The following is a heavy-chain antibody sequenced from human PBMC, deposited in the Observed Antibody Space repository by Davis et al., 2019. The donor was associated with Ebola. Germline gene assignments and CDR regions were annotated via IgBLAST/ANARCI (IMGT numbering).Heavy chain of an antibody. CDR1: GFTFNSYW. Sequence: PGGSLRLSCAASGFTFNSYWFHWVRQAPGKGLDWVARINTDGSTTAYADSVKGRFSISRDHAKNILSLQMNSLEPGDTAVYYCGRDITGIDNYRNFDYWGQGTLVTVSS. D-gene: IGHD1-14*01. J-gene: IGHJ4*02. CDR2: INTDGSTT. CDR3: GRDITGIDNYRNFDY. V-gene: IGHV3-74*01.